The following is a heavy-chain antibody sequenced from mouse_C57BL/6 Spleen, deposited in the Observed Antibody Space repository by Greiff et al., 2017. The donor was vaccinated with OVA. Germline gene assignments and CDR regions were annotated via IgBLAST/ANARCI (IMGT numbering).Heavy chain of an antibody. CDR1: GYAFTSYW. Sequence: VQLQQPGAELVKPGASVKISCKASGYAFTSYWMNWVKQRPGKGLEWIGKIYPGDGDTNYNEKFKGKATLTADKSSSTAYMQLSSLTCEVTAVYFAARAGDGYVDYWGQGTTLTVSS. CDR3: ARAGDGYVDY. J-gene: IGHJ2*01. CDR2: IYPGDGDT. D-gene: IGHD2-2*01. V-gene: IGHV1-80*01.